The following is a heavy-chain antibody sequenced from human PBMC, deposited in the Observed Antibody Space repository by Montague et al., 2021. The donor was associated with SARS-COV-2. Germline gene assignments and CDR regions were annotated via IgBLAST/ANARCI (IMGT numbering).Heavy chain of an antibody. CDR1: GASISSSNW. CDR3: ASRGAGWFGSNPERFDY. V-gene: IGHV4-4*02. J-gene: IGHJ4*02. Sequence: SETLSLTCAVSGASISSSNWWSWVRQPPGKGLEWIGEIYHSGGTNYNPSLKSRVTISVDKSKNQFSLKLSSVAAADTAVYYCASRGAGWFGSNPERFDYRGQGTLVTVSS. CDR2: IYHSGGT. D-gene: IGHD3-10*01.